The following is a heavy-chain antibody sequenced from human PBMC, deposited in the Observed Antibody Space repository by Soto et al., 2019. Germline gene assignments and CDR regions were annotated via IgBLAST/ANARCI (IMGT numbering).Heavy chain of an antibody. CDR3: ARDGNTMVRGVLQGSWFDP. D-gene: IGHD3-10*01. J-gene: IGHJ5*02. Sequence: PSETLSLTCTVSGGSISSGGYYWSWIRQHPGKGLEWIGYIYYSGSTYYNPPLKSRVTISVDTSKNQFSLKLSSVTAADTAVYYCARDGNTMVRGVLQGSWFDPWGQGTLVTVSS. V-gene: IGHV4-31*03. CDR1: GGSISSGGYY. CDR2: IYYSGST.